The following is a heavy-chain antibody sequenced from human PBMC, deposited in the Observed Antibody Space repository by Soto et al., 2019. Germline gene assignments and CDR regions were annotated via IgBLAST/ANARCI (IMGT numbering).Heavy chain of an antibody. CDR1: GGSFSGYY. Sequence: SETLSLTCAVYGGSFSGYYWSWIRQPPGKGLEWIGEFNHSGSTNYNPSLKSRVTISVDTFKNQFSLKLSSVTAADTAVYYCARVLDYYDSSGYYFDYWGQGTLVTVSS. J-gene: IGHJ4*02. CDR3: ARVLDYYDSSGYYFDY. CDR2: FNHSGST. D-gene: IGHD3-22*01. V-gene: IGHV4-34*01.